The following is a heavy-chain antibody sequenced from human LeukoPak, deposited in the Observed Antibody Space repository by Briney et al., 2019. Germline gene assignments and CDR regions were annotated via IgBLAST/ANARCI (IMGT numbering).Heavy chain of an antibody. Sequence: ASVKVSCKASGGTFSSYAISWVRQAPGQGLEWMGGIIPIFGTANYAQKFQGRVTITADKSTSTAYMELSSLRSEDTAVYYCASPQYYYGSGSPPPTAYYGMDVWGKGTTVTVSS. CDR2: IIPIFGTA. J-gene: IGHJ6*04. V-gene: IGHV1-69*06. CDR3: ASPQYYYGSGSPPPTAYYGMDV. D-gene: IGHD3-10*01. CDR1: GGTFSSYA.